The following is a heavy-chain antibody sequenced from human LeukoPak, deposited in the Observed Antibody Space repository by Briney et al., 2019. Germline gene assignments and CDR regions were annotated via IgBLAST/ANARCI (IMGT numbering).Heavy chain of an antibody. CDR2: ISSSGGKT. D-gene: IGHD2/OR15-2a*01. CDR1: EITFTNFA. Sequence: GGSQRLSCAASEITFTNFAMNWVRQAPGKGLEWVSGISSSGGKTYYADSVEDRFTISRDNSNSTMYLQMNSLRADDTALYYCAKAFRSPVDAFDIWGQGTMVTVSS. V-gene: IGHV3-23*01. J-gene: IGHJ3*02. CDR3: AKAFRSPVDAFDI.